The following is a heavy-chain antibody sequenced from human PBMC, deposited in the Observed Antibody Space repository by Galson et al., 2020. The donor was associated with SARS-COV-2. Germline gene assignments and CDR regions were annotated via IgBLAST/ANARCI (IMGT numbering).Heavy chain of an antibody. CDR1: GFTFSSYG. V-gene: IGHV3-30*18. CDR2: ISYDGSNK. J-gene: IGHJ4*02. CDR3: AKAWAHYYDSSWYLVDY. Sequence: GESLKISCAASGFTFSSYGMHWVRQAPGKGLEWVAVISYDGSNKYYADSVKGRFTISRDNSKNTLYLQMNSLRAEDTAVYYCAKAWAHYYDSSWYLVDYWGQVTLVTVSS. D-gene: IGHD3-22*01.